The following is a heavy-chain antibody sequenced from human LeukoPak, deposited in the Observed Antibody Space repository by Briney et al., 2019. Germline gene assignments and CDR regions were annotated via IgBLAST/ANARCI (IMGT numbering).Heavy chain of an antibody. D-gene: IGHD2-21*02. J-gene: IGHJ4*02. CDR1: GFTVSSNY. Sequence: GGSLRLSCAASGFTVSSNYMTWVRQAPGKGLEWVSVIYSGGNTYYADSVKGRFTISRDNSKNTLYLQMNSLRADDTAVYYCAKSHHVTAIDYWGQGTLVTVSS. CDR3: AKSHHVTAIDY. V-gene: IGHV3-53*01. CDR2: IYSGGNT.